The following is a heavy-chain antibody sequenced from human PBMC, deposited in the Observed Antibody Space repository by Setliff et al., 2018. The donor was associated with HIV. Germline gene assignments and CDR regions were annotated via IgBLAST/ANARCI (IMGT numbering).Heavy chain of an antibody. D-gene: IGHD6-19*01. CDR2: ISGFNGNT. CDR1: GYGFSKYG. V-gene: IGHV1-18*04. J-gene: IGHJ3*02. CDR3: ARVPYRSAWFSGGHDAFDI. Sequence: GASVKVSCKASGYGFSKYGISWVRQAPGQGLEWMGWISGFNGNTKYGQSFQGRVTMTTDTSTSTVYMELRSLRSDDTAVYFCARVPYRSAWFSGGHDAFDIWGQGTMVTVSS.